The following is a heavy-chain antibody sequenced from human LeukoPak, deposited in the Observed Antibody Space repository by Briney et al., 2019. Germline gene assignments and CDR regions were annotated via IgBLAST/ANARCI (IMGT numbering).Heavy chain of an antibody. CDR3: AKDGRFGELSLDY. D-gene: IGHD3-10*01. CDR2: ISYDGSNK. CDR1: GFTFSSYA. Sequence: GRSLRLSCAASGFTFSSYAMHWVRQAPGKGLEWVAVISYDGSNKYYADSVKGRFTISRDNSKNTLYLQMNSLRAEDTAVYYCAKDGRFGELSLDYWGQGTLVTVSS. J-gene: IGHJ4*02. V-gene: IGHV3-30*04.